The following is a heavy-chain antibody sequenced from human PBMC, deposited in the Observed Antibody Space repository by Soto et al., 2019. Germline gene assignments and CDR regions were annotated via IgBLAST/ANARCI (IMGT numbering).Heavy chain of an antibody. CDR1: GFTVSTTY. J-gene: IGHJ4*02. Sequence: LRLSCAASGFTVSTTYMAWVRQAPGKGLEWVSVIYTGGTTKYADSVKGRFTISRDNSKNTLYLQMNSLRVEDTALYYCARENGDCSSSSCPPENWGPGTLVTVSS. D-gene: IGHD2-2*01. CDR3: ARENGDCSSSSCPPEN. V-gene: IGHV3-53*01. CDR2: IYTGGTT.